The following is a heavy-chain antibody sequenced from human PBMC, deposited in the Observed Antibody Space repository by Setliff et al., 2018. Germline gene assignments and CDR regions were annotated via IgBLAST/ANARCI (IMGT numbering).Heavy chain of an antibody. CDR1: GECIGSNKNY. J-gene: IGHJ6*03. V-gene: IGHV4-39*01. CDR2: IYYSGNT. Sequence: SETLSLTCIVSGECIGSNKNYWGCIRQPPGKGLDYIGSIYYSGNTYYNAHLRSRGTLSVDTSKNQFSLRLTSCTAADTAAYYCARLVRSPTSARWYYMDVWGTGITVTVSS. D-gene: IGHD1-26*01. CDR3: ARLVRSPTSARWYYMDV.